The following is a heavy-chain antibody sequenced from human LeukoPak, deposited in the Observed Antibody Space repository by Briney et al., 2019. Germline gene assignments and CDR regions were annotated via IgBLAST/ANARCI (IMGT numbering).Heavy chain of an antibody. J-gene: IGHJ5*02. D-gene: IGHD4-17*01. CDR1: GGTFSSYA. CDR3: ARDAYGDYWFDP. CDR2: IIPILGIA. V-gene: IGHV1-69*04. Sequence: ASVKVSCKASGGTFSSYAISWVRQAPGQGLEWMGRIIPILGIANYAQKFQGRVTITADKSTSTAYMELSSLRSEDTAVYYCARDAYGDYWFDPWGQGTLVTVSS.